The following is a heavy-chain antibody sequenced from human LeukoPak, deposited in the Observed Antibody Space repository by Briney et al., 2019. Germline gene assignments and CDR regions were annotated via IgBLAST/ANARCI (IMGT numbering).Heavy chain of an antibody. CDR1: GYSISSGYY. D-gene: IGHD3-16*02. CDR3: ARLSYTGDWFDP. CDR2: IYHSGST. V-gene: IGHV4-38-2*01. J-gene: IGHJ5*02. Sequence: SETLSLTCAVSGYSISSGYYWGWIRQPPGKGLEWIGSIYHSGSTYYNPSLKSRVPISVDTSKNQFSLKLSSVTAADTAVYYCARLSYTGDWFDPWGQGTLVTVSS.